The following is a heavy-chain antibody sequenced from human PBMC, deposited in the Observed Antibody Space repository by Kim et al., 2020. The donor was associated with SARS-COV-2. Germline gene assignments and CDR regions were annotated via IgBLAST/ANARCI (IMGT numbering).Heavy chain of an antibody. CDR3: AKDARSAVVGARD. CDR2: ISWNSGSI. Sequence: GGSLRLSCAASGFTFGDYAMHWVRQAPGKGLEWVSGISWNSGSIGYADSVKGRFTISRDNAKNSLYLQMNSLRAEETALYYCAKDARSAVVGARDWGQGPLVTVSS. V-gene: IGHV3-9*01. CDR1: GFTFGDYA. J-gene: IGHJ4*02. D-gene: IGHD6-19*01.